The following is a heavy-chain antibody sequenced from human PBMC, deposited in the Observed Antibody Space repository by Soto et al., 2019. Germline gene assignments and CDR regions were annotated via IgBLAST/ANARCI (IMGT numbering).Heavy chain of an antibody. CDR3: ARDPSGEGFGEVSYGLGV. CDR1: GFTFGSYD. D-gene: IGHD3-10*01. CDR2: IDIVGDT. Sequence: EVQLVESGGGSVQPGGSLRLSCAASGFTFGSYDMHWVRQATGRGLEWVSSIDIVGDTYYQGSVKGRFTITGDNVKNALYLQMNSVRAEDSAVYYCARDPSGEGFGEVSYGLGVWGHGTTVTVSS. J-gene: IGHJ6*02. V-gene: IGHV3-13*01.